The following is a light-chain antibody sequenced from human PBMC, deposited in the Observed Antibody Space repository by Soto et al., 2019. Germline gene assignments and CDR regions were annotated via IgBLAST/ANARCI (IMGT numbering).Light chain of an antibody. CDR2: DAS. Sequence: IRMTQPPSSFSASPGDRVTITCRASQGISSWLAWLQQKPGKAPKLLISDASSLESGVPSRFSGSGSGTEFALTISSLQPDDFATYYCQYYNTFSGTFGQGTKVDIK. V-gene: IGKV1-5*01. CDR3: QYYNTFSGT. J-gene: IGKJ1*01. CDR1: QGISSW.